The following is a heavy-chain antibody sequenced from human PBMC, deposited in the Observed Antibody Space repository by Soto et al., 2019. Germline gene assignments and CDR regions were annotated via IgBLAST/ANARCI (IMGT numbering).Heavy chain of an antibody. V-gene: IGHV3-53*02. D-gene: IGHD5-18*01. CDR2: VYSSGTT. CDR1: GLAVTSNY. CDR3: ARVDTYDYYYSMDV. J-gene: IGHJ6*02. Sequence: EVQLVETGGGLIQPGGSLSLSCAASGLAVTSNYMSWVRQAPGKGLEWVSIVYSSGTTYYADSVKGRFTFSRDKSKNTIYLQMRNLRAEHTAVYYCARVDTYDYYYSMDVWGQGTTVTVSS.